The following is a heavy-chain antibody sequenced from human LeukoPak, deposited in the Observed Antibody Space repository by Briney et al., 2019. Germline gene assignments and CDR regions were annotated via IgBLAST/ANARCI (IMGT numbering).Heavy chain of an antibody. D-gene: IGHD6-13*01. CDR3: AKGRTEYSSSWVDY. V-gene: IGHV3-43D*03. CDR1: GFTFDDYA. Sequence: PGGSLRLSCAASGFTFDDYAMHWVRQAPGKGLEWVSLISWDGGSTYYADSVKGRFTISRDNSKNSLYLQMNSLRAEDTALYYCAKGRTEYSSSWVDYWGQGTLVTVSS. J-gene: IGHJ4*02. CDR2: ISWDGGST.